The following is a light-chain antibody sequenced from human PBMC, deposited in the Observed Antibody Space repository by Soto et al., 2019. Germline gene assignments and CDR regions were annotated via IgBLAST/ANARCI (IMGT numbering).Light chain of an antibody. Sequence: EIQMTQSPSTLSGSVGDRVTITCLASQTISSWLAWYQQKPGKAPKLLIYKASTLKSGVPSRFSGSGSGTEFTLTISSLQPDDFATYHCQQSNSWSGVTVGGVTQVDIK. CDR1: QTISSW. CDR2: KAS. J-gene: IGKJ4*01. V-gene: IGKV1-5*03. CDR3: QQSNSWSGVT.